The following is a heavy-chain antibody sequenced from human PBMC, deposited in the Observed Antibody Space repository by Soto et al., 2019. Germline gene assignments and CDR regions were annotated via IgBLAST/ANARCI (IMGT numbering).Heavy chain of an antibody. J-gene: IGHJ6*02. CDR2: INPNSGGT. CDR3: ARGGYDFWSGYFRNSYYYYGMDV. Sequence: ASVKVSCKASGYTFTGYYMHWVRQAPGQGLEWMGWINPNSGGTNYAQKFQGRVTMTRDTSISTAYMELSRLRSDDTAVYYCARGGYDFWSGYFRNSYYYYGMDVWGQGTTVTVSS. V-gene: IGHV1-2*02. D-gene: IGHD3-3*01. CDR1: GYTFTGYY.